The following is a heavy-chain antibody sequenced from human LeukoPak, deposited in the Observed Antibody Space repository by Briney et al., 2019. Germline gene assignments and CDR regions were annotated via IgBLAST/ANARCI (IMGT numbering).Heavy chain of an antibody. CDR3: ARDRGYSSSSGRYYFDY. CDR2: IIPIFGTA. D-gene: IGHD6-6*01. CDR1: GGTFSSYA. V-gene: IGHV1-69*13. Sequence: SVKVSCKASGGTFSSYAISWVRQAPGQGLEWMGGIIPIFGTANYAQKFQGRVTITADESTSTAYMELSSLRSEDTAVYYCARDRGYSSSSGRYYFDYWGQGTLVTVSS. J-gene: IGHJ4*02.